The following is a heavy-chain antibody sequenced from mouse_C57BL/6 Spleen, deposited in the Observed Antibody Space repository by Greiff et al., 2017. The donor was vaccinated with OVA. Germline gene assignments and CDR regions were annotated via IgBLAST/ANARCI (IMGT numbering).Heavy chain of an antibody. CDR1: GFTFSDYG. CDR2: ISSGSSTI. J-gene: IGHJ2*01. D-gene: IGHD1-1*01. V-gene: IGHV5-17*01. Sequence: EVQRVESGGGLVKPGGSLKLSCAASGFTFSDYGMHWVRQAPEKGLEWVAYISSGSSTIYYADTVKGRFTISRDNAKNTLFLQMTSLRSEDTAMYDGARGYGSSYERDFDYWGQGTTLTVSS. CDR3: ARGYGSSYERDFDY.